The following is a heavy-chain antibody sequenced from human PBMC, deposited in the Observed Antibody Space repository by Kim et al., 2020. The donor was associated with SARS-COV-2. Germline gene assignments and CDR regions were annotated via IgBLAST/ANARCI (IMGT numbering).Heavy chain of an antibody. CDR3: ARPNIVATIFFCMDV. J-gene: IGHJ6*02. V-gene: IGHV5-51*01. D-gene: IGHD5-12*01. Sequence: PSFQGQVTISADKSISTAYLQWSSLKASDTAMYYCARPNIVATIFFCMDVWGQGTTVTVSS.